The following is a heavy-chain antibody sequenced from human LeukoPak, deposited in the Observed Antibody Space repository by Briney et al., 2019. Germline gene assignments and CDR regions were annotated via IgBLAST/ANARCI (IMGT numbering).Heavy chain of an antibody. CDR1: GHTPSSNY. CDR2: IYRGGST. CDR3: TKDRTLWAVAGTPIGY. J-gene: IGHJ4*02. D-gene: IGHD6-19*01. V-gene: IGHV3-66*02. Sequence: GRSLRLSRASSGHTPSSNYMRWVRDAPGKGLEGVSVIYRGGSTYYADAVKGRFTISRDNSKNTLYLKMNSLRAEDTAASYCTKDRTLWAVAGTPIGYWGQGTLVSVSS.